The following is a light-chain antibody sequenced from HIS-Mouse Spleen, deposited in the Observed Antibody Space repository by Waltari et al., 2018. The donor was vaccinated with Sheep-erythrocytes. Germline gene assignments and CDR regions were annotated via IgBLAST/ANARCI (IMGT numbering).Light chain of an antibody. CDR1: KLGDKY. J-gene: IGLJ1*01. CDR2: QDS. CDR3: CSYAGSYNHV. V-gene: IGLV3-1*01. Sequence: SYELTQPPSVSVSPGQTASITCSGDKLGDKYACWYQQKPGQSPVLVIYQDSKRPSGIPEGFSGSNSGNTATLTISGTQAMDEADYYCCSYAGSYNHVFATGTKVTVL.